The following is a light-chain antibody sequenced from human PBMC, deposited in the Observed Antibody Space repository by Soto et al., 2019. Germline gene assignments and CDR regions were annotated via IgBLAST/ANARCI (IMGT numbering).Light chain of an antibody. V-gene: IGLV2-14*01. J-gene: IGLJ1*01. CDR2: EVS. CDR3: SSYTSSSTLLV. Sequence: QSALTQPASVSGSPGQSITISCTGTSSDVGGYNYVSWYQQHPGKAPKLMIYEVSNRPSGVSNRFSGSKSGNTASLTISGLQAEDEADYCCSSYTSSSTLLVFGTGTKVTVL. CDR1: SSDVGGYNY.